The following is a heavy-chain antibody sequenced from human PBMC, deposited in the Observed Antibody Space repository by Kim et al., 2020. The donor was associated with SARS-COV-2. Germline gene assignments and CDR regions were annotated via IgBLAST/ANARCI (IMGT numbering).Heavy chain of an antibody. Sequence: KSRVTISVATSKNQFSLKLSSVTAADTAVYYCARVGLLWFGELSRNWFDPWGQGTLVTVSS. D-gene: IGHD3-10*01. J-gene: IGHJ5*02. V-gene: IGHV4-30-2*05. CDR3: ARVGLLWFGELSRNWFDP.